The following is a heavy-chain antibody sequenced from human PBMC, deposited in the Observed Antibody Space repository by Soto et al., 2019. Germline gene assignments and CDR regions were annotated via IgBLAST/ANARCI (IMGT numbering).Heavy chain of an antibody. CDR2: ISYDGSNK. J-gene: IGHJ4*02. D-gene: IGHD1-1*01. CDR1: GFTFSSYG. V-gene: IGHV3-30*18. CDR3: AKDGGTTSIDY. Sequence: PGGSLRLSCAASGFTFSSYGMHWVRQAPGKGLEWVAVISYDGSNKYYADSVKGRFTISRDNSKNTLYLQMNSLRAEDTAVYYCAKDGGTTSIDYWGQGTLVTV.